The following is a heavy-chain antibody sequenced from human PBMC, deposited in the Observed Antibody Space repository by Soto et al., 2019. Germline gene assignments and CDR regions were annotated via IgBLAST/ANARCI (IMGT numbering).Heavy chain of an antibody. D-gene: IGHD5-12*01. Sequence: GGSLRLSCAASGFTFSSYGMHWVRQAPGKGLEWVAVIWYDGSNKYYADSVKGRFTISRDNSKNTLYLQMNSLRAEDTAVYYCARGGGRDGYNRGYYYGMDVWGQGTTVTVS. CDR2: IWYDGSNK. CDR3: ARGGGRDGYNRGYYYGMDV. J-gene: IGHJ6*02. V-gene: IGHV3-33*01. CDR1: GFTFSSYG.